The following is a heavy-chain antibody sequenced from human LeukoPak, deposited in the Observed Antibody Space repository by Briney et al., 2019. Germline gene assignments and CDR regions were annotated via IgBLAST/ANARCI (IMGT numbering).Heavy chain of an antibody. V-gene: IGHV3-30*03. CDR1: GFTFSSYG. CDR3: ARAPGGTKKWFGECPDY. CDR2: ISYDGSNK. D-gene: IGHD3-10*01. J-gene: IGHJ4*02. Sequence: PGGSLRLSCAASGFTFSSYGMHWVRQAPGKGLEWVAVISYDGSNKYYADSVKGRFTISRDNSKNTLYLQMNSLRAEDTAVYYCARAPGGTKKWFGECPDYWGQGTLVTVSS.